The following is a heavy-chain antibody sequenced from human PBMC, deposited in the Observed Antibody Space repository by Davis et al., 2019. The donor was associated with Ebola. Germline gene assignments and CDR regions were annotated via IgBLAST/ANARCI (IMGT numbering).Heavy chain of an antibody. J-gene: IGHJ5*02. V-gene: IGHV4-34*01. CDR2: INHSGST. CDR1: GGSFSGYY. D-gene: IGHD3-3*01. CDR3: ARSGHYDFWSGYLYNWFDP. Sequence: MPGGSLRLSCAVYGGSFSGYYWSWIRQPPGKGLEWIGEINHSGSTNYNPSLKSRVTISVDTSKNQFSLKLSSVTAADTAVYYCARSGHYDFWSGYLYNWFDPWGQGTLVTVSS.